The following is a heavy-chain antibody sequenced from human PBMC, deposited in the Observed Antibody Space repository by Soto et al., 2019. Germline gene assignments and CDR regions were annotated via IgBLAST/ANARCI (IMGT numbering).Heavy chain of an antibody. Sequence: QVQLLQSGAEVKKPGASVKVSCKASGYTFTSYGISWVRKAPGQGLEWMGWISAYNGNTNYAQKLKGRVTMTKDTSTSTAYMELRSLRSDDTAGYYCAIVEWFGELIGPPFDSWGQGTLVTVSS. CDR1: GYTFTSYG. CDR3: AIVEWFGELIGPPFDS. V-gene: IGHV1-18*01. D-gene: IGHD3-10*01. CDR2: ISAYNGNT. J-gene: IGHJ4*02.